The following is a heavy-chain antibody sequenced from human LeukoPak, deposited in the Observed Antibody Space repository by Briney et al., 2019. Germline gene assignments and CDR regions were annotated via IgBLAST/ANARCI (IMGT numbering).Heavy chain of an antibody. CDR3: AKARSWSIGEVFDY. D-gene: IGHD6-13*01. Sequence: PGGSLRLSCAASGFTFDDYAMHWVRQAPGKGLEWVLGISWNSGSIGYADSVKGRFTISRDNAKNSLYLQMNSLRAEDTALYYCAKARSWSIGEVFDYWGQGTLVTVSS. V-gene: IGHV3-9*01. CDR2: ISWNSGSI. J-gene: IGHJ4*02. CDR1: GFTFDDYA.